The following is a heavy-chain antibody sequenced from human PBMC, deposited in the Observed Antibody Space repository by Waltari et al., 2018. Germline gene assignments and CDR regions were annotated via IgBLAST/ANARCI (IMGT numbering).Heavy chain of an antibody. J-gene: IGHJ3*02. D-gene: IGHD2-2*01. CDR3: VRKGYCSSTNCLDAFDI. Sequence: EVQLVESGGGLVKPGGSLRVSCAASGFIFSTYTMNWVRQAPGKGLEWVSSITRSSNYIYYAESVKGRFTISRDNANSSLSLQMDSLRAEDTAVYYCVRKGYCSSTNCLDAFDIWGQGTMVTVSS. V-gene: IGHV3-21*01. CDR2: ITRSSNYI. CDR1: GFIFSTYT.